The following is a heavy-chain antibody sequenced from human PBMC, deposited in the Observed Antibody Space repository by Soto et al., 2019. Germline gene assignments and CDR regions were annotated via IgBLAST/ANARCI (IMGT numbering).Heavy chain of an antibody. J-gene: IGHJ4*02. CDR3: ARGNFMTTVTAETYYFDY. CDR2: IDWDDDK. Sequence: SGPTLVKPTQTLTLTCTFSGFSLSTSGMCVSWIRQPPGKALEWLARIDWDDDKYYSTSLKTRLTISKDTSKNQVVLTMTNMDPVDTATYYCARGNFMTTVTAETYYFDYWGQGTLVTVSS. V-gene: IGHV2-70*11. CDR1: GFSLSTSGMC. D-gene: IGHD4-17*01.